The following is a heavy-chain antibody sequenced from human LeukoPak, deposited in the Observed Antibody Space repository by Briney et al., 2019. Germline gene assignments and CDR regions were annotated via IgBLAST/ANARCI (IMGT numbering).Heavy chain of an antibody. CDR2: INAGNGNT. D-gene: IGHD3-9*01. CDR1: GYTFTSYG. J-gene: IGHJ5*02. V-gene: IGHV1-3*01. CDR3: ATVLRYFDWSAR. Sequence: ASVKVSCKASGYTFTSYGISWVRQAPGQGLEWMGWINAGNGNTKYSQKFQGRVTITRDTSASTAYMELSSLRSEDTAVYYCATVLRYFDWSARWGQGTLVTVSS.